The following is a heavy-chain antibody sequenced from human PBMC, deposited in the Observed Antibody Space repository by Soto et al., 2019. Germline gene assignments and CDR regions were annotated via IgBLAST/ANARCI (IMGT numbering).Heavy chain of an antibody. D-gene: IGHD3-9*01. Sequence: QVQLQESGPGLVKPSETLSLTCTVSGGSISPYYWSWIRQPPGKGLEWIGYIYYRGNTNYNPSFKSRVTRSVDTSKNQFSLRLSSVTAADTAVYYCARHPGYYDVLTGYSTYYFDYWGQGTLVTVSS. CDR2: IYYRGNT. CDR1: GGSISPYY. J-gene: IGHJ4*02. CDR3: ARHPGYYDVLTGYSTYYFDY. V-gene: IGHV4-59*08.